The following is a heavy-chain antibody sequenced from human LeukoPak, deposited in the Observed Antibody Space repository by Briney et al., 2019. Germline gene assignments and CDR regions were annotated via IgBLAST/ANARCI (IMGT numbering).Heavy chain of an antibody. Sequence: KPGGSLRLSCAASGFTFSDYYMSWIRQAPGKGLEWVSYISSSGSTIYYADSVKGRFTISRDNAKNSLYLQMSSVRAEDTADCARDPPGPSSWYSDYWGQGTLVTVSS. V-gene: IGHV3-11*04. D-gene: IGHD6-13*01. CDR1: GFTFSDYY. J-gene: IGHJ4*02. CDR3: ARDPPGPSSWYSDY. CDR2: ISSSGSTI.